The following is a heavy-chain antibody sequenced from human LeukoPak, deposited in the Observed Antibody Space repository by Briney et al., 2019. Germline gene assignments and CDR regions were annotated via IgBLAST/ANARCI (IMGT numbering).Heavy chain of an antibody. V-gene: IGHV3-74*01. CDR2: INSDGSST. D-gene: IGHD7-27*01. CDR1: GFTFSSYW. CDR3: AKGRALGKLRVFYFDY. Sequence: GGSLRLSCAASGFTFSSYWMHWVRQAPGKGLVWVSRINSDGSSTSYADSVKGRFTISRDNAKNTLYLQMNSLRAEDTAVYYCAKGRALGKLRVFYFDYWGQGTLVTVSS. J-gene: IGHJ4*02.